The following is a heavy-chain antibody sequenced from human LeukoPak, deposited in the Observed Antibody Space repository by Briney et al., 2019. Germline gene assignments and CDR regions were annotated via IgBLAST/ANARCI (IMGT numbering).Heavy chain of an antibody. J-gene: IGHJ4*02. CDR2: ISAYNGNT. CDR1: GYTFTSYG. V-gene: IGHV1-18*01. CDR3: ARSPAYYYDSSGYYSQW. D-gene: IGHD3-22*01. Sequence: GASVKVSCKVSGYTFTSYGISWVRQAPGQGLEWMGWISAYNGNTNYAQKLQGRVTMTTDTSTSTAYMELRSLRSDDTAVYYCARSPAYYYDSSGYYSQWWGQGTLVTVSS.